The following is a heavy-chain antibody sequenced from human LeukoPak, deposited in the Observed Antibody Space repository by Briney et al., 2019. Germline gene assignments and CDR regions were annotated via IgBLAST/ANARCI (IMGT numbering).Heavy chain of an antibody. D-gene: IGHD5-24*01. Sequence: SVKVSCKASAGTFSSYAISWVRQAPGQGLEGVGGIIPIFGTANYAQKFQGRVTITADKSTSTAYMELSSLRSEDTAVYYCASRGEMATYYYYYMDVWGKGTTVTVSS. J-gene: IGHJ6*03. CDR2: IIPIFGTA. V-gene: IGHV1-69*06. CDR1: AGTFSSYA. CDR3: ASRGEMATYYYYYMDV.